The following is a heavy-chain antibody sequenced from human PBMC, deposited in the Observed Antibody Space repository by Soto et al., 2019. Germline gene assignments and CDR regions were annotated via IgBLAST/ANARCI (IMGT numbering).Heavy chain of an antibody. V-gene: IGHV3-21*01. CDR2: ISSSRSYI. Sequence: GGSLRLSCAASGFTFSSYSMHWVRQAPGKGLEWVSSISSSRSYIYYADSVKGRFTISRDHAKNSLYLQMNSLRAEDTAVHYCARVDLHPILLGDYDILSGYHRADYYYYGMDVWGQGTTVTVSS. J-gene: IGHJ6*02. D-gene: IGHD3-9*01. CDR1: GFTFSSYS. CDR3: ARVDLHPILLGDYDILSGYHRADYYYYGMDV.